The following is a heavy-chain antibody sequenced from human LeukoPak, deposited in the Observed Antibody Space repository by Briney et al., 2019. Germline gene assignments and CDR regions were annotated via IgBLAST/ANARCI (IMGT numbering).Heavy chain of an antibody. D-gene: IGHD3-10*01. V-gene: IGHV4-34*01. CDR2: IDHSGST. CDR1: GGSFSGFY. J-gene: IGHJ4*02. CDR3: ARGRKGGSAL. Sequence: SETLSLTCAVYGGSFSGFYWNWIRQPPGKGLEWIGEIDHSGSTNYNPSLKSRVTISVDRANKQFSLKLSSVTAADTAFYYGARGRKGGSALWGQGTLVTVSS.